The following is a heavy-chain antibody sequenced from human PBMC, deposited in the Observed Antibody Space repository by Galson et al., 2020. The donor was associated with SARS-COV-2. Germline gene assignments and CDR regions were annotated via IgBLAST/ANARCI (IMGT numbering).Heavy chain of an antibody. CDR2: ISDSGTNI. CDR1: GFILTNYE. Sequence: GESLKISCAASGFILTNYEMNWVRQAPGKGLEWISYISDSGTNIYYADSVKGRFSISRDNTKNSVYLQMTSVRAEDTAVYYCASPYLAAASFFGAFDLWGRGTMVTVSS. CDR3: ASPYLAAASFFGAFDL. D-gene: IGHD6-25*01. V-gene: IGHV3-48*03. J-gene: IGHJ3*01.